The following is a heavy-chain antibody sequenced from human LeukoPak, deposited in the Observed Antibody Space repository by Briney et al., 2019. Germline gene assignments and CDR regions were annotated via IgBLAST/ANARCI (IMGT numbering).Heavy chain of an antibody. CDR1: GYTFTGYY. V-gene: IGHV1-2*02. CDR3: ARAADTAMVHSAAADY. J-gene: IGHJ4*02. Sequence: GASVKVSCKASGYTFTGYYMHWVRQAPGQGLEWMGWINPNSGGTNYAQKFQGRVTMTRDTSISTAYMELSRLRSDDTAVYYCARAADTAMVHSAAADYWGQGTLVTVSS. CDR2: INPNSGGT. D-gene: IGHD5-18*01.